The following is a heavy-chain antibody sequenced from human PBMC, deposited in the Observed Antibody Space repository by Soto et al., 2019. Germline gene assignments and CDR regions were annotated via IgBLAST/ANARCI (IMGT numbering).Heavy chain of an antibody. CDR2: FDPENGET. CDR1: GYTLTELS. Sequence: GASVKVSCKVSGYTLTELSMHWVRQAPGQGLEWMGGFDPENGETIYAQKFQGRVTMTRDTSISTAYMELSSLRSEDPAVYYCALPAAHKGRLLGYCSSTSCGFDPWGQGTLVTVSS. D-gene: IGHD2-2*01. J-gene: IGHJ5*02. CDR3: ALPAAHKGRLLGYCSSTSCGFDP. V-gene: IGHV1-24*01.